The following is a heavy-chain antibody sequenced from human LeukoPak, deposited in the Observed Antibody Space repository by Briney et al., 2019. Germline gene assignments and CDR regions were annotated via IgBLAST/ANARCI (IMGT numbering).Heavy chain of an antibody. Sequence: GGSLRLSCAASGFTFSSYGMHWVRQAPGKGLEWVAVISYDGSNKYYADSVKGRFTISRDNSKNTLYLQMNSLRAEDTAVYYCAKDVVRVVTVDAFDIWGQGTMVTVSS. J-gene: IGHJ3*02. D-gene: IGHD3-3*01. CDR3: AKDVVRVVTVDAFDI. V-gene: IGHV3-30*18. CDR1: GFTFSSYG. CDR2: ISYDGSNK.